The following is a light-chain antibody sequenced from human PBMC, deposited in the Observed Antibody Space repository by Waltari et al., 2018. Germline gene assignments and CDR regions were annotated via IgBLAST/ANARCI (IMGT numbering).Light chain of an antibody. CDR1: SSDLGVYNF. Sequence: QSALTQPASVSGSPGQSTTIPCTGTSSDLGVYNFVSWYQQHPGKAPKLMIYDVTKWPSGVSNRFSGSKSGNTASLTISGLQAEDEADYYCTSYTSTNTVVFGGGTKVTVL. CDR3: TSYTSTNTVV. CDR2: DVT. V-gene: IGLV2-14*01. J-gene: IGLJ2*01.